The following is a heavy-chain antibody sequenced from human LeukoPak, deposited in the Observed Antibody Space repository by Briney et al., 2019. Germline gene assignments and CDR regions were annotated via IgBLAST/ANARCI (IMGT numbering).Heavy chain of an antibody. CDR2: IYYSGST. J-gene: IGHJ4*02. CDR3: ARAVGND. Sequence: SETLSLTCTVSGGSISSYYWSWIRQPPGKGLEWIGYIYYSGSTNYNPSLKGRVTISVDTSKNQFSLKLSSVTAADTAAYYCARAVGNDWGQGTLVTVSS. D-gene: IGHD1-26*01. CDR1: GGSISSYY. V-gene: IGHV4-59*01.